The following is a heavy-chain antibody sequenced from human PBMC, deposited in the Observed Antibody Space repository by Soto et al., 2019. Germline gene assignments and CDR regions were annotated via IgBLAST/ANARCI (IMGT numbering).Heavy chain of an antibody. J-gene: IGHJ4*02. CDR2: FHYSGTT. Sequence: QLQLQESGPGLVKASETLSLTCTVSGGSISSTTYYWGWIRQPPGKGLEWIASFHYSGTTYYNPSLKSRVTLSVDTSKNQFSLRLSSVTAAETAVYYCARHRVVEALTDFDYWGQGTLVTVSS. CDR1: GGSISSTTYY. CDR3: ARHRVVEALTDFDY. V-gene: IGHV4-39*01. D-gene: IGHD1-1*01.